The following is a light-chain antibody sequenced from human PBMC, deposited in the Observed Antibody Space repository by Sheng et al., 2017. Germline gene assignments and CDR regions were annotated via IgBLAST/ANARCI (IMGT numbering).Light chain of an antibody. V-gene: IGKV1-6*01. Sequence: AIQMTQSPSSLSASVGDRVTITCRASQDIRNDLGWYQLKPGKAPKLLIYAASSLQSGVPSKFSGSGSGTDFTLTISSLQPEDFATYYCLQDYNYPYTFGQGTKLEIK. CDR2: AAS. CDR1: QDIRND. CDR3: LQDYNYPYT. J-gene: IGKJ2*01.